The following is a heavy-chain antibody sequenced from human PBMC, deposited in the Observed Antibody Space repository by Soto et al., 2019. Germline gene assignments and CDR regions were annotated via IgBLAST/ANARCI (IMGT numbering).Heavy chain of an antibody. CDR1: GFTFSSST. CDR2: ISSDSVWI. CDR3: ASGSYGDYYD. Sequence: RRLSCAASGFTFSSSTMNWVRQAPGKGLEWVSSISSDSVWIYYAASVKGRFTISRDNAKNSLFLQMSSLRAEDTAVYYCASGSYGDYYDWGQGTMVTVSS. J-gene: IGHJ4*02. D-gene: IGHD4-17*01. V-gene: IGHV3-21*01.